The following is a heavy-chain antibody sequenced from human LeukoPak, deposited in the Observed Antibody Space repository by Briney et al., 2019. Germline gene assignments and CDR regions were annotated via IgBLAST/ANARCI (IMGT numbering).Heavy chain of an antibody. J-gene: IGHJ4*02. CDR2: MNPNSGGT. D-gene: IGHD3-10*01. CDR1: GYTFTSYD. CDR3: ARVSGPGSPDY. Sequence: ASVKVSCKASGYTFTSYDINWVRQATGQGLEWMGWMNPNSGGTNYAQKFQGRVTMTRDTSISTAYMELSRLRSDDTAVYYCARVSGPGSPDYWGQGTLVTVSS. V-gene: IGHV1-2*02.